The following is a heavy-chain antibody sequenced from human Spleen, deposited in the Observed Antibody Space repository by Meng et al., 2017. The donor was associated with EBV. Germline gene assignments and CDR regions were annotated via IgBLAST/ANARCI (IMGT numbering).Heavy chain of an antibody. J-gene: IGHJ4*02. V-gene: IGHV1-18*01. CDR2: ISPHNDDT. CDR3: ARAAATVDF. D-gene: IGHD4-17*01. CDR1: GYPFTTYG. Sequence: VQLVQSGSEVKKPGASVKVSCKTSGYPFTTYGISWVRQGPGQGLEWMGWISPHNDDTNYAQNLQGRVTMTKDTSTSTAYMELRSLRSDDTAVYYCARAAATVDFWGQGTLVTVSS.